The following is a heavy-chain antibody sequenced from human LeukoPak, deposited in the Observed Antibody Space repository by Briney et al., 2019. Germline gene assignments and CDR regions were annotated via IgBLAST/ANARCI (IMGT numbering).Heavy chain of an antibody. Sequence: PGRSLRLSCAASGFTFGDYAMHWVRQAPGKGLEWVSGISWNSGSIGYADSVKGRFTISRDNAKNSLYLQMNSLRVEDMALYYCAKAKGQYYYGSGRDFFDIWGQGTMVTVSS. V-gene: IGHV3-9*03. D-gene: IGHD3-10*01. CDR2: ISWNSGSI. J-gene: IGHJ3*02. CDR1: GFTFGDYA. CDR3: AKAKGQYYYGSGRDFFDI.